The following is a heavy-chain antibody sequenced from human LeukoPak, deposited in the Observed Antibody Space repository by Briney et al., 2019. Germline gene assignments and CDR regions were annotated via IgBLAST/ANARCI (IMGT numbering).Heavy chain of an antibody. CDR2: IYHSGST. D-gene: IGHD3-3*01. J-gene: IGHJ4*02. CDR3: AREAPGRDYDFRSGYYDY. Sequence: SETLSLTCAVSGGSISSSNWWSWVRQPPGKGLEWIGEIYHSGSTNYNPSLKSRVTISVDKSKNQFSLKLSSVTAADTAVYYCAREAPGRDYDFRSGYYDYWGQGTLVTVSS. CDR1: GGSISSSNW. V-gene: IGHV4-4*02.